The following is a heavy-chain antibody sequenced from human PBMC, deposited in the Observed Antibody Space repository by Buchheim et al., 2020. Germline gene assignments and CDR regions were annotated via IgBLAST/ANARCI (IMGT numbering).Heavy chain of an antibody. CDR3: ARGDSGYDSGYYFDY. D-gene: IGHD5-12*01. J-gene: IGHJ4*02. V-gene: IGHV3-23*01. CDR2: ISGSGGTT. CDR1: GFTFKNYG. Sequence: EVHLLESGGGLVQSGGSLRLSCAASGFTFKNYGMNWVRQAPGKGLEWVSGISGSGGTTHYADSVKGRFTISRDNSKNTLYLQMNSLRAEDTAVYYCARGDSGYDSGYYFDYWGQGTL.